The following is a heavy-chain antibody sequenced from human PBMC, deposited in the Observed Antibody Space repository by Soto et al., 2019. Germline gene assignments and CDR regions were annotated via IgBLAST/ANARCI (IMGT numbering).Heavy chain of an antibody. CDR2: ARNDPRARTT. V-gene: IGHV3-72*01. CDR1: GFTFSDYH. J-gene: IGHJ4*02. Sequence: EMQLVESGGGLVQPGGSLRLSCAASGFTFSDYHMEWVRQAPGKGLEWIGRARNDPRARTTQHAASVRGRFITSRDDSEKSLYLQMNSLKTEGTAVYYCVGSLQYWGQGTLVTVSS. CDR3: VGSLQY. D-gene: IGHD6-13*01.